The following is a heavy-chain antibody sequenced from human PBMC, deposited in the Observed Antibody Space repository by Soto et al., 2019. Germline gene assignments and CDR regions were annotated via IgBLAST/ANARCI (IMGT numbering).Heavy chain of an antibody. CDR3: AKDRYDGHRGWYYFDY. V-gene: IGHV3-23*01. CDR1: GFTFSSCA. J-gene: IGHJ4*02. CDR2: IGGSGVDT. Sequence: EVQLLESGGGLVQPGGSLRLSCAASGFTFSSCAMSWVRQAPGMGLEWVSAIGGSGVDTYYADSVKGRFTISRDNSNNTLYLQMNSLRAEDTAIYYCAKDRYDGHRGWYYFDYWGQGTLVTVSS. D-gene: IGHD3-10*01.